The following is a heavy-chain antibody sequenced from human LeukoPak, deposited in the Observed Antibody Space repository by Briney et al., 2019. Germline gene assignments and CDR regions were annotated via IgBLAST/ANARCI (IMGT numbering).Heavy chain of an antibody. CDR1: GFTLSYYD. D-gene: IGHD3-10*01. V-gene: IGHV3-13*01. CDR2: ISTGGDA. CDR3: ARDRGTGFDL. Sequence: GGSLRLSCVASGFTLSYYDMHWVRQATGKGLEWVSGISTGGDANYAGSVRGRFTISREDAKRSLYPQMNRLRAGDTAVYYCARDRGTGFDLWGQGTLVTVSS. J-gene: IGHJ4*02.